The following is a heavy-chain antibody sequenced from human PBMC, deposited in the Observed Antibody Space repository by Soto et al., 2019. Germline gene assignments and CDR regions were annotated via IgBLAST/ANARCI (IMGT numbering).Heavy chain of an antibody. D-gene: IGHD2-2*01. CDR3: AVVVPARFDY. CDR2: FYYSGST. CDR1: GGSISSGGYY. J-gene: IGHJ4*02. Sequence: SETLSLTCTVSGGSISSGGYYWSWIRQHPGKGLEWIGYFYYSGSTYYNPSLKSRVTISVDTSKNQFSLKLSSVTAADTAVYYCAVVVPARFDYWGQGTLVTVSS. V-gene: IGHV4-31*03.